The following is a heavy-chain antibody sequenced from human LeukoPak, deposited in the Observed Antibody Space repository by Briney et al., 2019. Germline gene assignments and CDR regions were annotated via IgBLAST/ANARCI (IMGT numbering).Heavy chain of an antibody. CDR1: GFTFSSYA. J-gene: IGHJ4*02. V-gene: IGHV3-23*01. CDR2: ISGSGGST. CDR3: ANIIAAAGVDY. D-gene: IGHD6-13*01. Sequence: GGSLRLSCAASGFTFSSYAMSWVRQAPGKGLEWVSAISGSGGSTYYADSVKGRFTISRDNSKNTLYLRMNSLRAEDTAVYYCANIIAAAGVDYWGQGTLVTVSS.